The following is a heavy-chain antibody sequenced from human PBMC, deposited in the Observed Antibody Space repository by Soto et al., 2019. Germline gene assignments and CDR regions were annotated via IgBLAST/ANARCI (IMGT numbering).Heavy chain of an antibody. CDR1: GGSLSRYY. CDR3: ARRWGHGDGMDV. CDR2: IYSSGST. D-gene: IGHD7-27*01. Sequence: SETLSLTCTVSGGSLSRYYWNWIRQPPGKGLEWIGYIYSSGSTNYDPSLKSRVTIPVDTSKNQFSLKLSSVTAADTAVYYCARRWGHGDGMDVWGQGTTVTVSS. V-gene: IGHV4-59*01. J-gene: IGHJ6*02.